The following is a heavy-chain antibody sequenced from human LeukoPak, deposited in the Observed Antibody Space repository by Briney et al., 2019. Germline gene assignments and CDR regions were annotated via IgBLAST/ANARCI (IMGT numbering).Heavy chain of an antibody. Sequence: PGGSLRLSCAASGFTFSSYWMNWVRQAPGKGLEWVANIKQDGSEKYYVDSVKGRLTISRDNTKNSLYLQMNSLRAEDTAVYYCAGGSGWLIDYWGQGTLVTVSS. D-gene: IGHD6-19*01. J-gene: IGHJ4*02. CDR1: GFTFSSYW. CDR2: IKQDGSEK. CDR3: AGGSGWLIDY. V-gene: IGHV3-7*01.